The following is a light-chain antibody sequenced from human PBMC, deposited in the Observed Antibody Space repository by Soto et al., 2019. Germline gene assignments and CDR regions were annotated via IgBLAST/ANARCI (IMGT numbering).Light chain of an antibody. CDR2: DVS. V-gene: IGLV2-14*03. Sequence: QSVLTQPAPVSGSPGQSIAISCTGTSSDVGGYNYVSWYQQHPGKAPKLMIYDVSNRPSRVSNRFSGSKSGNTASLTISGLQAEDEADYYCCSYTTSSTYVFGTGTKVTVL. CDR1: SSDVGGYNY. CDR3: CSYTTSSTYV. J-gene: IGLJ1*01.